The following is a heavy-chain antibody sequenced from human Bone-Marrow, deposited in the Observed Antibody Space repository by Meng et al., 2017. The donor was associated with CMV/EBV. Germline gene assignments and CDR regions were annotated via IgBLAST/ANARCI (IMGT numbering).Heavy chain of an antibody. J-gene: IGHJ5*02. Sequence: SGPTLVKPTQTLTLTCTFSGFSLSTSGVGVGWIRQPPGKALEWLALIYWKDDKRYSPSLKSRLTITKDTSKNQVVLTMTNMDPVDTATYYCAHTYYDFWSGYYSGVFRARFDPWGQGTLVTVSS. CDR1: GFSLSTSGVG. CDR3: AHTYYDFWSGYYSGVFRARFDP. D-gene: IGHD3-3*01. CDR2: IYWKDDK. V-gene: IGHV2-5*01.